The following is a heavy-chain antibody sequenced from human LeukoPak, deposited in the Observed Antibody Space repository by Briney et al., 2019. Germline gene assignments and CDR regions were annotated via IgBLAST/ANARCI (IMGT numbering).Heavy chain of an antibody. CDR2: INPNSGGT. Sequence: EASVKVSCKASGYTSAGYYMHWVRQAPGQGLEWMGWINPNSGGTNYAQKFQGRVTMTRDTSISTAYMELSRLRSDDTAVYYCARGSRDGYNYIDYWGQGTLVTVSS. V-gene: IGHV1-2*02. J-gene: IGHJ4*02. CDR1: GYTSAGYY. CDR3: ARGSRDGYNYIDY. D-gene: IGHD5-24*01.